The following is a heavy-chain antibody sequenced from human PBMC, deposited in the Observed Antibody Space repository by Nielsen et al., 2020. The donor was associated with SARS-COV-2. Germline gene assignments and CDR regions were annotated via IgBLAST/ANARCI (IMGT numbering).Heavy chain of an antibody. J-gene: IGHJ4*02. Sequence: SETLSLTCAVYGGSFSGYYWSWIRQPPGKGLEWIGEINHSGSTNYNPSLKSRVTISVDTSKNQFSLKLRSVTAADTAVYYCARSEEIVVVPAAIIWGQGTLVTVSS. CDR2: INHSGST. CDR1: GGSFSGYY. V-gene: IGHV4-34*01. D-gene: IGHD2-2*02. CDR3: ARSEEIVVVPAAII.